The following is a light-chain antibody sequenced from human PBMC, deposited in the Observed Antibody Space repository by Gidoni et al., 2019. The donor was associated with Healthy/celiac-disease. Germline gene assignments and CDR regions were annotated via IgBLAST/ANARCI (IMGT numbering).Light chain of an antibody. Sequence: EIVMTQSPATLSVAPGERATLSCRASQSVYSYLAWYQHKPGQAPRLRIYGASTRATGIPARFSGSGSGTEFTLTISSLQSEDFGIDFCQQYNDWPPWTFGQGTKVEIK. CDR1: QSVYSY. CDR3: QQYNDWPPWT. CDR2: GAS. J-gene: IGKJ1*01. V-gene: IGKV3-15*01.